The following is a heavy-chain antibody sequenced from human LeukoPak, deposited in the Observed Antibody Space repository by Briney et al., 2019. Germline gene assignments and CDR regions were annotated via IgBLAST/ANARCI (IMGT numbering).Heavy chain of an antibody. CDR1: GFTVSRNY. D-gene: IGHD1-20*01. CDR3: ARGGNWKEKAFDI. V-gene: IGHV3-53*05. Sequence: GGSLRLSCAASGFTVSRNYMSWVRQAPGKGLEWVSIIYSGGSTYYADSVKGRFTISRDNAKNSLYLQMNSLRADDTAVYYCARGGNWKEKAFDIWGQGTMLTVSS. J-gene: IGHJ3*02. CDR2: IYSGGST.